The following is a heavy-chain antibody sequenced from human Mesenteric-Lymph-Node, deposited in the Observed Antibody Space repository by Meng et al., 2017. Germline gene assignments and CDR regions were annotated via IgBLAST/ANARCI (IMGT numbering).Heavy chain of an antibody. CDR1: GFTFSTYE. Sequence: GESLKISCAASGFTFSTYEMNWVRQAPGKGLEWVSYISSSGTIINSADSVKGRFTISRDNAKNSLYLQMNSLRAEDTAVYYCARLYSSSSGKGLDIWGQGTMVTVSS. CDR2: ISSSGTII. J-gene: IGHJ3*02. CDR3: ARLYSSSSGKGLDI. D-gene: IGHD6-6*01. V-gene: IGHV3-48*03.